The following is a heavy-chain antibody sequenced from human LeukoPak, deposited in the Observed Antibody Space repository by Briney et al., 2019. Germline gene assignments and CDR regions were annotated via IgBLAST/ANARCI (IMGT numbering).Heavy chain of an antibody. D-gene: IGHD3-10*01. Sequence: SQTLSLTCSVSGDSISSGDYDWSWIRQPPGKGLEWIGYIYSSGSTYYNPSLKSRVTISVDTSKNQFSLKLSSVTAADTAVYYCARDGNAMVRGYAFEIWGQGTMVTASS. V-gene: IGHV4-30-4*01. CDR2: IYSSGST. CDR1: GDSISSGDYD. CDR3: ARDGNAMVRGYAFEI. J-gene: IGHJ3*02.